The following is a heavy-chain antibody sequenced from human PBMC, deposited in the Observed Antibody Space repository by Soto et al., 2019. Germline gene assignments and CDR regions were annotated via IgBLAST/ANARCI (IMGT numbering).Heavy chain of an antibody. CDR2: IKGKSDGETA. CDR1: GFTFTNAW. J-gene: IGHJ6*02. D-gene: IGHD3-22*01. Sequence: GGSLRLSCRTSGFTFTNAWMNWVRLTAGNGLEWVGRIKGKSDGETAEYAAPVKGRFIISRDDSTDTLYLEMNNLTSEDSAVYYCARGGPRGGGYKYYGMDVWGQGTTVTVSS. CDR3: ARGGPRGGGYKYYGMDV. V-gene: IGHV3-15*01.